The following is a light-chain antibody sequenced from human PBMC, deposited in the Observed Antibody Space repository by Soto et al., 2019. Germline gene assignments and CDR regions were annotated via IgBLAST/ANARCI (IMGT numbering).Light chain of an antibody. CDR1: QSVSSN. V-gene: IGKV3-15*01. CDR3: QQYNNWPRT. CDR2: GAT. Sequence: EIGFTQSPATVSLSPGERATLSCRASQSVSSNLAWYQQKPVQAPRLLIHGATTRATGIPARFSGSGSGTEFTLTISSLQSEDFAVYYCQQYNNWPRTFGQGTTGDIK. J-gene: IGKJ1*01.